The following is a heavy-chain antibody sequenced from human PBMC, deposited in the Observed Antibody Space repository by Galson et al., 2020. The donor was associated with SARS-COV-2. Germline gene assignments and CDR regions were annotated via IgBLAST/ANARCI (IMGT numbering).Heavy chain of an antibody. CDR2: INSGGGT. CDR3: ARWLQSGLDG. D-gene: IGHD3-22*01. Sequence: SETLSLTCAVSGDSIKVPNCSWTCVRLRKGRRRVFIRYINSGGGTYSNPSLRSRLIMSVDSTKNQFSLRLNSVTAAATGVYCCARWLQSGLDGGDQGTVVTVSS. CDR1: GDSIKVPNCS. J-gene: IGHJ6*02. V-gene: IGHV4-30-4*07.